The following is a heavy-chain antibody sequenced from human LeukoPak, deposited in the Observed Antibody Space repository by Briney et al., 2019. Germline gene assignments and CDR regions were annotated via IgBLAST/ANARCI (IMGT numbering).Heavy chain of an antibody. D-gene: IGHD6-19*01. V-gene: IGHV3-21*01. CDR3: AREGQWLLHAFDI. Sequence: GGSLRLSCAASGFTFSSYSMNWVRQAPGKGLEWVSSISSSSSDIYYADSVKGRFTISRDNAKNSLYRQMNSLRAEDTAVYYCAREGQWLLHAFDIWGQGTMVTVSS. J-gene: IGHJ3*02. CDR1: GFTFSSYS. CDR2: ISSSSSDI.